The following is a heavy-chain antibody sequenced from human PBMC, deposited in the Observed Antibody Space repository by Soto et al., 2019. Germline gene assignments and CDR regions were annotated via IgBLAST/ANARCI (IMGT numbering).Heavy chain of an antibody. D-gene: IGHD4-17*01. J-gene: IGHJ4*02. V-gene: IGHV4-34*01. Sequence: SETLSLTCAVYGGSFSGYYWSWIRQPPGKGLEWIGEINHSGSTNYNPSLKSRVTISVDTSKNQFSLKLSSVTAADTAVYYCARGRERLRSREVYFDYWGQGTLVTVSS. CDR3: ARGRERLRSREVYFDY. CDR2: INHSGST. CDR1: GGSFSGYY.